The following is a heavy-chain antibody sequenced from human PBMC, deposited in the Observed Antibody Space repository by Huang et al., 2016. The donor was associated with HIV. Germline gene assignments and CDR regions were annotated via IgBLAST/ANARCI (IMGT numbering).Heavy chain of an antibody. V-gene: IGHV2-5*01. CDR2: IHWNNDN. CDR3: ARRAASGWQQEYFHL. J-gene: IGHJ1*01. CDR1: GFSLSTSGVG. D-gene: IGHD6-19*01. Sequence: QITLKESGPTLVKPTQTLTLTCPFSGFSLSTSGVGVGWIRKPPGKALEWLALIHWNNDNHYNPAIKSRLTITKAPSKNQVVLTMANVDPLDTATYYCARRAASGWQQEYFHLWGQGTLVTVSS.